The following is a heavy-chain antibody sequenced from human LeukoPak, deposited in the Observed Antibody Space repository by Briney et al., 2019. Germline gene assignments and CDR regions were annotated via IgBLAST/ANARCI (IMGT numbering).Heavy chain of an antibody. CDR3: ARHHDYGDYGCFDY. J-gene: IGHJ4*02. Sequence: GESLKISCKGSGYSFTTYWIGWVRQMPGKGLEWMGIIYPGDSDTRYSPSFQGQVTISADKSIRTAYLQWSSLKASDTAIYYCARHHDYGDYGCFDYWGQGTLVTVSS. V-gene: IGHV5-51*01. CDR2: IYPGDSDT. D-gene: IGHD4-17*01. CDR1: GYSFTTYW.